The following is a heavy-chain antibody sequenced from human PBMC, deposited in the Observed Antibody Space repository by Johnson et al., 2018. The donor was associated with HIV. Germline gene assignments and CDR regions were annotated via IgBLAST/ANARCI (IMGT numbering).Heavy chain of an antibody. CDR2: ISYDGSNK. V-gene: IGHV3-30*14. J-gene: IGHJ3*02. CDR3: AIPPPYCYDSSAFEI. CDR1: GFTFSSYA. Sequence: VQLVESGGGVVQPGRSLRLSCAASGFTFSSYAMHWVRQAPGKGLEWVAVISYDGSNKYYADPVKGRFTIPRDNSKNTLYLQMNSLRAEDTAVYSCAIPPPYCYDSSAFEIWGPGTMVTVSS. D-gene: IGHD3-22*01.